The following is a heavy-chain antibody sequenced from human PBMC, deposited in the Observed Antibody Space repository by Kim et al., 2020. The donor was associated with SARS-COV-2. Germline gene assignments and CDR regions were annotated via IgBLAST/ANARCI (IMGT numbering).Heavy chain of an antibody. CDR3: ARGAYCGGDCYFWYFDL. CDR2: IKQDGSEK. Sequence: GGSLRLSCAASGFTFSSYWMSWVRQAPGKGLEWVANIKQDGSEKYYVDSVKGRFTISRDNAKNSLYLQMNSLRAEDTAVYYCARGAYCGGDCYFWYFDLWGRGTLVTVSS. J-gene: IGHJ2*01. CDR1: GFTFSSYW. D-gene: IGHD2-21*01. V-gene: IGHV3-7*01.